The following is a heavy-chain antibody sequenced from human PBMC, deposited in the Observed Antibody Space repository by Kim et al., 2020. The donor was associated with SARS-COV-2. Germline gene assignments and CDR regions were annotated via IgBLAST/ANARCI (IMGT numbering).Heavy chain of an antibody. V-gene: IGHV4-31*03. J-gene: IGHJ6*01. D-gene: IGHD3-3*01. Sequence: SETLSLTCTVSGGSISGGDYYWNWIRQRPGKGLEWIGNIHYTGNTYYRPSLKSRIVVSVDTSKNQLSLTLSSATAADTAIYYCARGITVFGVAGAFIYY. CDR1: GGSISGGDYY. CDR2: IHYTGNT. CDR3: ARGITVFGVAGAFIYY.